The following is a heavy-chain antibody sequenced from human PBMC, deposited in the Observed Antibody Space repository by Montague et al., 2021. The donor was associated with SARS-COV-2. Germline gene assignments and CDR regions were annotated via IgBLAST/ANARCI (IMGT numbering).Heavy chain of an antibody. V-gene: IGHV3-9*01. Sequence: SLRLSCAASGFPFDEHAMFWVRQAPGKGLEWVSGISWSSGSLGYADSLKGRFTVSRDNAKNSLYLQMNSLRPDDTALYYCAKGPRHDVASGLDHWGQGTLVTVSS. CDR2: ISWSSGSL. CDR1: GFPFDEHA. CDR3: AKGPRHDVASGLDH. D-gene: IGHD6-13*01. J-gene: IGHJ4*02.